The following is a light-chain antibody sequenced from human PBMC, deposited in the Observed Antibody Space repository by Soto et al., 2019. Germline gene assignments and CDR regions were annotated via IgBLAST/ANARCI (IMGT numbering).Light chain of an antibody. V-gene: IGKV1-5*01. CDR2: DAS. J-gene: IGKJ1*01. CDR3: QQYITYSRP. CDR1: QTIVTW. Sequence: IQMTQSPPTLSASVGDRVTITCRASQTIVTWLAWYQQKPGKAPKLLIYDASTLEGGVPSRFSGSGSGTDFTLTISSLQPADFATYYCQQYITYSRPFGQGTKVDIK.